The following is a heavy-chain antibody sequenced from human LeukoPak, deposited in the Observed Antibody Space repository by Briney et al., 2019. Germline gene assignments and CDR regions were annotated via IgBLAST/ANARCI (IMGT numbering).Heavy chain of an antibody. CDR3: ARDGDPGNAFDI. J-gene: IGHJ3*02. Sequence: SETLSLTCTVSGGSISSGDYYWSWIRQPPGKGLEWIGYIYYSGSTYYNPSLKSRVTISVDTSKNQFSLKLSSVTAADTAVYYCARDGDPGNAFDIWGQGTMVTVSS. D-gene: IGHD2-21*01. CDR2: IYYSGST. V-gene: IGHV4-30-4*01. CDR1: GGSISSGDYY.